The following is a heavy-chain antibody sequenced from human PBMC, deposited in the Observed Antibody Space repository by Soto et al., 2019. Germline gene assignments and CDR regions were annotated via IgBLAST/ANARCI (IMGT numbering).Heavy chain of an antibody. Sequence: GGSLRLSCAASGFTFDSYAMSWVRQAPGKGLEWVSAISGSGSSTYYADSVKGRFTISRDNSKNTLYLQMTSLRAEDTAIYHCAKDLWEWLLYGLDVWGPGTTVTVSS. V-gene: IGHV3-23*01. CDR3: AKDLWEWLLYGLDV. CDR1: GFTFDSYA. D-gene: IGHD3-3*01. J-gene: IGHJ6*02. CDR2: ISGSGSST.